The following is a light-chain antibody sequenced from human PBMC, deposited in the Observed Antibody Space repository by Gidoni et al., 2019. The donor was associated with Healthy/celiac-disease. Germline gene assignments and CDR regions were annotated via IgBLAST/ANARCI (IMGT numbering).Light chain of an antibody. J-gene: IGLJ3*02. CDR1: ALPQQY. Sequence: SYELPQPHSVSVSPGQTARITCSGDALPQQYAYWYQQKPGQAPVLVIYKDSERPSGIPERFSGSSSGTTVTLTISGVQAEDEADYYCQSADSSGTYWVFGGGTKLTVL. CDR2: KDS. V-gene: IGLV3-25*03. CDR3: QSADSSGTYWV.